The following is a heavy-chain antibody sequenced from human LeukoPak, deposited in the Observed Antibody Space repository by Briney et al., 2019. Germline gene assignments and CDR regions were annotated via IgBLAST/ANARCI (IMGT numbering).Heavy chain of an antibody. CDR1: GFTFSDYW. V-gene: IGHV3-7*01. D-gene: IGHD2-15*01. Sequence: GGSLRLSCAASGFTFSDYWMSWVRQVPGKGLEWVANMKQDGSEKYYVDSVKGRFTISRDNSKNTLYLQMNSLRAEDTAVYYCATQPCSGGSCYLGYWGQGTLVTVSS. CDR2: MKQDGSEK. CDR3: ATQPCSGGSCYLGY. J-gene: IGHJ4*02.